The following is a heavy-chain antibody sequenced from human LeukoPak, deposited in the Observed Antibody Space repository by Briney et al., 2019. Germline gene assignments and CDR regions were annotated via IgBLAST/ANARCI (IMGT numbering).Heavy chain of an antibody. V-gene: IGHV3-23*01. CDR1: GFTFSSYA. D-gene: IGHD2-21*01. Sequence: GGSLGLSCAASGFTFSSYALGWVRQAPGKGLEWVSVISGSGANTYYANSVRGRFTISRDSSRNTLYLQVSSLGADDTAVYYCAKDMGRGGGAVIDYWGQGTLVTVSS. CDR2: ISGSGANT. CDR3: AKDMGRGGGAVIDY. J-gene: IGHJ4*02.